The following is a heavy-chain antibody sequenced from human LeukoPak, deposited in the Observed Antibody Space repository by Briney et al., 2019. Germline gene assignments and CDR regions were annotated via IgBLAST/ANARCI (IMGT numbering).Heavy chain of an antibody. Sequence: GGSLRLSCAASGFTVSSNYMSWVRQAPGKGLEWVSVIYSGGSTYYADSVKGRFTISRDNYKNTLYLQMNSLRAEDTAVYYCARDSPGGYGGFFDYWGQGTLVTVSS. CDR3: ARDSPGGYGGFFDY. CDR2: IYSGGST. V-gene: IGHV3-53*01. J-gene: IGHJ4*02. D-gene: IGHD3-3*01. CDR1: GFTVSSNY.